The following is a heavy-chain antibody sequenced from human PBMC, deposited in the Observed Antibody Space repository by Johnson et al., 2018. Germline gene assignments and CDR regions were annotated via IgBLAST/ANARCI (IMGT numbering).Heavy chain of an antibody. CDR2: VFYRGHT. J-gene: IGHJ6*03. Sequence: QVQLQESGSGLVKPSETLSLTCVVSGDSINSDSYYGAWIRQPPGKGLEWIGRVFYRGHTYYNPSLKGRVTISMDTSENHFSLQLTSVTAADTAVYFCAREGRDYYYMDVWGKGTPVTVSS. V-gene: IGHV4-39*07. CDR3: AREGRDYYYMDV. CDR1: GDSINSDSYY.